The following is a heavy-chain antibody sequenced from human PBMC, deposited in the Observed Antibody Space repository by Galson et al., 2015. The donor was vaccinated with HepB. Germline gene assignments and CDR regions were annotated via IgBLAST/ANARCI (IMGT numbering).Heavy chain of an antibody. V-gene: IGHV1-69*01. D-gene: IGHD3-9*01. CDR2: IIPIFGTA. CDR3: ARDILLRAPEYGVSLPSNWYFDL. Sequence: CKASGGTFSSYAISWVRQAPGQGLEWMGGIIPIFGTANYAQKFQGRVTITADESTSTAYMELSSLRSEDTAVYYCARDILLRAPEYGVSLPSNWYFDLWGRGTLVTVSS. CDR1: GGTFSSYA. J-gene: IGHJ2*01.